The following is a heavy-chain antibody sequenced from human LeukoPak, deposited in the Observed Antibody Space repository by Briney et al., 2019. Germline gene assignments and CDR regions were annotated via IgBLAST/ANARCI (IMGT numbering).Heavy chain of an antibody. D-gene: IGHD2/OR15-2a*01. Sequence: ASVKVSCKASGYTFTGDYMQWVRQAPGQGLEWMGRINPNSGGTDYAQKFRGRVTMTRDTSINTAYMELNRLRSDDTAVYYCAREYSTTWEDYHYYMDVWGKGTTVTVSS. J-gene: IGHJ6*03. CDR2: INPNSGGT. V-gene: IGHV1-2*06. CDR3: AREYSTTWEDYHYYMDV. CDR1: GYTFTGDY.